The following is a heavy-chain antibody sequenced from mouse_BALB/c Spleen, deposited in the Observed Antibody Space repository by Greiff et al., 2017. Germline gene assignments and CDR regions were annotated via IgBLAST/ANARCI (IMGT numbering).Heavy chain of an antibody. CDR3: AISYYRYDHYAMDY. V-gene: IGHV2-2*02. CDR2: IWSGGST. D-gene: IGHD2-14*01. CDR1: GFSLTSYG. J-gene: IGHJ4*01. Sequence: QVQLQQSGPGLVQPSQSLSITCTVSGFSLTSYGVHWVRQSPGKGLEWLGVIWSGGSTDYNAAFISRLSISKDNSKSQVFFKMNSLQANDTAIYYCAISYYRYDHYAMDYWGQGTSVTVSS.